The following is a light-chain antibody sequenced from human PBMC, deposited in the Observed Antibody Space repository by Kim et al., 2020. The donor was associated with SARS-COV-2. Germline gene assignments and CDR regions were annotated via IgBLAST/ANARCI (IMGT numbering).Light chain of an antibody. V-gene: IGKV3-20*01. Sequence: LPPGERATLSCRASQSVSSSYLDWCQQKPGQAPRLLIHGASSRATGIPDRFSGSGSGTDFSLTISRLEPEDFAVYYCQQYGSSPRTFGQGTKLEI. CDR3: QQYGSSPRT. CDR2: GAS. J-gene: IGKJ2*01. CDR1: QSVSSSY.